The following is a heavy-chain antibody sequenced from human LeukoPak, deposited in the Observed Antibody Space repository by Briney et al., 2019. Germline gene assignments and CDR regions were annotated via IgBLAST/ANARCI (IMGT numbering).Heavy chain of an antibody. CDR3: AKGGFIGYNGLFDI. V-gene: IGHV3-23*01. Sequence: PGGSLRLSCAASGFTLNNAWMSWVRQAPGKGLQWVSAISGSGTRYYADSVKGRFTISRDDSTNVIYLQMNSLRSEDTATYYCAKGGFIGYNGLFDIWGQGTMVTVSS. CDR1: GFTLNNAW. D-gene: IGHD5-24*01. J-gene: IGHJ3*02. CDR2: ISGSGTR.